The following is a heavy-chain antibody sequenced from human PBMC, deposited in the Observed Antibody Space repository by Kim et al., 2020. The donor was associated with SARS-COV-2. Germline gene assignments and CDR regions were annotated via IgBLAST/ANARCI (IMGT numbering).Heavy chain of an antibody. Sequence: ASVKVSCKASGYTFISYYMHWVRQAPGQGLEWMGIINPTGGSTNYAQKFQGRVTMARDTSTSTVYMELSSLRSEDTAVYYCARVRPGASSTWYRGIDYWGQGTLVTVSS. CDR2: INPTGGST. CDR1: GYTFISYY. D-gene: IGHD6-13*01. J-gene: IGHJ4*02. V-gene: IGHV1-46*01. CDR3: ARVRPGASSTWYRGIDY.